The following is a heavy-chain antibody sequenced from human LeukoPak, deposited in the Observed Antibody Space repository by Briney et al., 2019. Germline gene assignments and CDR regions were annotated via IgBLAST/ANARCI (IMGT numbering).Heavy chain of an antibody. J-gene: IGHJ4*02. CDR2: IIPIFGTA. CDR3: ARAGCSSTSCQGSDY. D-gene: IGHD2-2*01. Sequence: SVTVSCKASGGTFSSYAISWVRQAPGQGLEWMGGIIPIFGTANYAQKFQGRVTITADKSTSTAYMELSSLRSEDTAVYYCARAGCSSTSCQGSDYWGQRTLVTVSS. CDR1: GGTFSSYA. V-gene: IGHV1-69*06.